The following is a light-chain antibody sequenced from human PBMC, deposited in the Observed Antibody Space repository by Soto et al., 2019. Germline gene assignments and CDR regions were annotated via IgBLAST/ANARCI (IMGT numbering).Light chain of an antibody. CDR1: SGHSDYA. CDR3: QTWATGIVT. J-gene: IGLJ2*01. V-gene: IGLV4-69*01. CDR2: LNSDGSL. Sequence: SLCSGHSDYAIAWHQQQPEKGPRYLMKLNSDGSLSKGDGIPDRFSGSSFGAERYLTISSLQSEDEADYYCQTWATGIVTFGGGTKLTVL.